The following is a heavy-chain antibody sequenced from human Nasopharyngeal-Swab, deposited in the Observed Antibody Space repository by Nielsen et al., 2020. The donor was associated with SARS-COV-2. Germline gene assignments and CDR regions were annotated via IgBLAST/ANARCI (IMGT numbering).Heavy chain of an antibody. Sequence: SVKVSCKASGGTFSSYAISCVRQAPGQGLELMVWIIPIFGTANYAQKFQGRVTITADESTSTAYMELSSLRSEDTAVYYCAREHHSSGWTGTFDYWGQGTLVTVSS. CDR2: IIPIFGTA. J-gene: IGHJ4*02. D-gene: IGHD6-19*01. CDR1: GGTFSSYA. V-gene: IGHV1-69*13. CDR3: AREHHSSGWTGTFDY.